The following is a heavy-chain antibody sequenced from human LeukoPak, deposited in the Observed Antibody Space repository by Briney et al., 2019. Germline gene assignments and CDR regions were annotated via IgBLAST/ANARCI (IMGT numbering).Heavy chain of an antibody. Sequence: GGSLRLSCAASGFTFSSYAMHWVRQAPGKGLEYVSAISSNGGSTYYANSVKGRFTISRDNPKSTLYLQMGSLRAEDMAVYYCASGSSYAFDIWGQGTMVTVSS. J-gene: IGHJ3*02. CDR3: ASGSSYAFDI. CDR1: GFTFSSYA. V-gene: IGHV3-64*01. CDR2: ISSNGGST.